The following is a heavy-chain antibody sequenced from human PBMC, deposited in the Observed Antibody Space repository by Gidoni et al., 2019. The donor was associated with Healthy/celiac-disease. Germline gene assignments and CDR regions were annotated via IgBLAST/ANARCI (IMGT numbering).Heavy chain of an antibody. J-gene: IGHJ6*02. CDR3: ARDLRETMTTVTTTDGASYYGMDV. V-gene: IGHV1-46*01. CDR2: INPSGGST. Sequence: QVQLVQSGAGVKQPVASVKVSCKASGSTFTSYYMHWVRQAPGQGLEWMGIINPSGGSTSYAQKFQGRVTMTRDTSTSTVYMELSSLRSEDTAVYYCARDLRETMTTVTTTDGASYYGMDVWGQGTTVTVSS. D-gene: IGHD4-17*01. CDR1: GSTFTSYY.